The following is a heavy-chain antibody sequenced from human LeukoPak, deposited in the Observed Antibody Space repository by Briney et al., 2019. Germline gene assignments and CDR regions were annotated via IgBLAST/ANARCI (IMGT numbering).Heavy chain of an antibody. CDR3: ARVGYSYGMDY. Sequence: SETLSITCTVSGGSISSYYWSWIRQPAGKGLEWIGRIYTIGSTNYNPSLKSRVTMSVDTSKNQFSLKLSSVTAADTAVYYCARVGYSYGMDYWGQGTLVTVSS. J-gene: IGHJ4*02. D-gene: IGHD5-18*01. V-gene: IGHV4-4*07. CDR2: IYTIGST. CDR1: GGSISSYY.